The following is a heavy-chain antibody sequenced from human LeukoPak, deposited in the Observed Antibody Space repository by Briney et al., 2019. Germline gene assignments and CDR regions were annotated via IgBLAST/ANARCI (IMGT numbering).Heavy chain of an antibody. CDR1: GYSFTSYW. J-gene: IGHJ6*02. D-gene: IGHD3-10*01. CDR2: IYPGDFDT. Sequence: GESLKISCKGSGYSFTSYWIGWVRQMPGKGLEWMGIIYPGDFDTRYRPSFQGQVTISADKSISTAYLQWSSLKASDTAMYYCARAQGITMVRGVIIPFNGMDVWGQGTTVTVSS. V-gene: IGHV5-51*01. CDR3: ARAQGITMVRGVIIPFNGMDV.